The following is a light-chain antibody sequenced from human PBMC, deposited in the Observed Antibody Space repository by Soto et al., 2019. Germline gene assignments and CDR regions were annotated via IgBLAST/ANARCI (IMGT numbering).Light chain of an antibody. J-gene: IGLJ2*01. V-gene: IGLV1-40*01. CDR2: GNS. CDR3: QSYDSSLSPLVV. Sequence: QAVVTQPPSVSGAPGQRVTISCTGSSSNIGAGYDVHWYQQLPGTAPKLLIYGNSNRPSGVPDRFSGSKSGTSASLAITGLQAEDEADYYCQSYDSSLSPLVVFGGGTKLTVL. CDR1: SSNIGAGYD.